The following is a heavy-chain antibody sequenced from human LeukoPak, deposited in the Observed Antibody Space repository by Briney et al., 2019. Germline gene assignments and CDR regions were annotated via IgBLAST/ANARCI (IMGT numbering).Heavy chain of an antibody. D-gene: IGHD3-10*01. Sequence: SVKVSCKASGGTFSSYAISWVRQAPGQGLEWMGGIIPIFGTANYAQKFQGRVTITADESTSTAYMELSSLRSEDTAVYYCAGESSYGSGSSGYWGQGTLVTVSS. CDR3: AGESSYGSGSSGY. V-gene: IGHV1-69*13. CDR2: IIPIFGTA. J-gene: IGHJ4*02. CDR1: GGTFSSYA.